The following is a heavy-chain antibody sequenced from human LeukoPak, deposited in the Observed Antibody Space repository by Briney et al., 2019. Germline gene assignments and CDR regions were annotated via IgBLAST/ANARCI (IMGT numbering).Heavy chain of an antibody. CDR3: ARVTFTNGMDV. CDR1: GFTFSSYW. J-gene: IGHJ6*02. CDR2: ISSDGSST. D-gene: IGHD2/OR15-2a*01. V-gene: IGHV3-74*01. Sequence: PGGSLRLSCAASGFTFSSYWMHWVRQVPGKGLEWVSRISSDGSSTSYADSVKGRFTMSRDNAKNTLYLQMNSLRAEDTAVYYCARVTFTNGMDVWGQGTTVTVSS.